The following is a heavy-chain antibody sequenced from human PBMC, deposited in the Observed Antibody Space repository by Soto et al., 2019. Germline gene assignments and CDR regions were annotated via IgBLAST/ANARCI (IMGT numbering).Heavy chain of an antibody. D-gene: IGHD1-26*01. CDR1: GGSVSSGSYY. V-gene: IGHV4-61*01. J-gene: IGHJ4*02. CDR2: IYYSGST. Sequence: TSETLSLTCTVSGGSVSSGSYYWSWIRQPPGKGLEWIGYIYYSGSTNYNPSLKSRVTISVDTSKNQFSLKLSSVTAADTAVYYCARVTALVGAKYDFDSWGQGTLVTVSS. CDR3: ARVTALVGAKYDFDS.